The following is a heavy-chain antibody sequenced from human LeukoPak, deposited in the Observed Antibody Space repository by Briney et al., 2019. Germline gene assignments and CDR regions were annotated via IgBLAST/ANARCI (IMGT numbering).Heavy chain of an antibody. V-gene: IGHV1-2*02. Sequence: GASVKLSCKASGYTFIGYYMHWVRQAPGQGLEWMGWINPDSGSTNYAQRFQGRVTMTRDTSISTAYMELSRLRSDDTAVYYCARWAHADTYYYYGMDVWGQGTTVTVSS. J-gene: IGHJ6*02. D-gene: IGHD1-26*01. CDR1: GYTFIGYY. CDR3: ARWAHADTYYYYGMDV. CDR2: INPDSGST.